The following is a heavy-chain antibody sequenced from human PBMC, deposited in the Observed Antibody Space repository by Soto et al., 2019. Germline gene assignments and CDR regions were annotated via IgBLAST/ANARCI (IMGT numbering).Heavy chain of an antibody. V-gene: IGHV3-66*01. J-gene: IGHJ6*03. CDR2: IYSGGST. CDR3: ARVVKLEFGLEYYMDV. CDR1: GFTVSSNY. Sequence: PGGSLRLSCAASGFTVSSNYMSWVRQAPGKGLEWVSVIYSGGSTYYADSVKGRFTISRDNSKNTLYLQMNSLRAEDTAVYYCARVVKLEFGLEYYMDVWGKGTKVTVSS. D-gene: IGHD3-10*01.